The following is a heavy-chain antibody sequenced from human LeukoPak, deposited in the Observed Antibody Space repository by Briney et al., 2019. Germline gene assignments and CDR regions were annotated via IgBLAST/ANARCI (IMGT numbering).Heavy chain of an antibody. V-gene: IGHV3-33*01. CDR3: ARDTATTFDY. D-gene: IGHD5-12*01. CDR2: IWYDGSNK. Sequence: GGSLRLSCAASGFTFSSYGMHWVRQAPGKGLEWVAVIWYDGSNKYYADSVKSRFTISRDNSTITLYLQMNSLRAEDTAVYYCARDTATTFDYWGQGTLVTVSS. J-gene: IGHJ4*02. CDR1: GFTFSSYG.